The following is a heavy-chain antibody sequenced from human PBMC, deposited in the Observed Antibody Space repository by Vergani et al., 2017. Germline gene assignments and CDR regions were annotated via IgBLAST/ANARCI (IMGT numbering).Heavy chain of an antibody. Sequence: EVQLVESGGGLVQPGGSLRLSCAASGFTFSRYWMSWVRQAPGKGLEWVANIKKDGSEKYYVDSVKGRFTISRDNAKNSLYLQMNSLRAEDTAVYYCARDSFPYSSSPGDWGQGTLVTVSS. V-gene: IGHV3-7*01. CDR3: ARDSFPYSSSPGD. CDR2: IKKDGSEK. CDR1: GFTFSRYW. J-gene: IGHJ4*02. D-gene: IGHD6-13*01.